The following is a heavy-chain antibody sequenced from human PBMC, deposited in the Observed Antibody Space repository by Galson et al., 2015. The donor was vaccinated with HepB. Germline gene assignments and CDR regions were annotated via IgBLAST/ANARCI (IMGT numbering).Heavy chain of an antibody. CDR3: ARQDYYGSGTYPPWYGLDV. V-gene: IGHV1-2*06. Sequence: SVKVSCKASGYTFTDYYIHWVRQAPGQGLEWMGRINPNSGGTNYAQKFQGRLTISADKSTGTAYMDLTNLRSEDTAVYYCARQDYYGSGTYPPWYGLDVWGQGTTVTVSS. J-gene: IGHJ6*02. CDR2: INPNSGGT. D-gene: IGHD3-10*01. CDR1: GYTFTDYY.